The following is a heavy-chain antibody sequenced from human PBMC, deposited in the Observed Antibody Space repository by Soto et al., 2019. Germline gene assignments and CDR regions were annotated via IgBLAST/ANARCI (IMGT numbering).Heavy chain of an antibody. CDR1: GGFINSYY. CDR3: ERDFVAGSTWFDT. D-gene: IGHD6-19*01. J-gene: IGHJ5*02. Sequence: SETLALTCPVSGGFINSYYWRWIRQSPGKVLELIGYIYYRGTTRYNPSLKSRVTLSVDTSEKQFSLKLRSVTAADTAVYYCERDFVAGSTWFDTWGQGIMVTVSS. CDR2: IYYRGTT. V-gene: IGHV4-59*01.